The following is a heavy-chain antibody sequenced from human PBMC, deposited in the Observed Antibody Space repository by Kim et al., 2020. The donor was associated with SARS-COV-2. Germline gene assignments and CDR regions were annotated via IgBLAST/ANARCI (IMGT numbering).Heavy chain of an antibody. D-gene: IGHD3-10*01. J-gene: IGHJ6*02. V-gene: IGHV3-7*01. CDR3: ARDKAGLYFGSGGYWRDTGFYYYYGMDV. Sequence: GGSLRLSCAASGFTFSSYWMSWVRQAPGKGLEWVANIKQDGSEKYYVDSVKGRFTISRDNAKNSLYLQMNSLRAEDTAVYYCARDKAGLYFGSGGYWRDTGFYYYYGMDVWGQGTTVTVSS. CDR1: GFTFSSYW. CDR2: IKQDGSEK.